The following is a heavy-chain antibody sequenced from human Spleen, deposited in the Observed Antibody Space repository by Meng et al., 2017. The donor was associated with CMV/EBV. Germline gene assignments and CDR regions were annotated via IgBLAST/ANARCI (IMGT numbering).Heavy chain of an antibody. Sequence: GESLKISCQSSGNSFSSYWIAWVRQMPGKGLEWMAIMYPGDTDTKYSPSFQGQVTILVDKSISTAYLQWSRLKASDTAIYYCAAGYNFGYFEYWGQGTPVTVSS. CDR3: AAGYNFGYFEY. CDR2: MYPGDTDT. D-gene: IGHD5-18*01. V-gene: IGHV5-51*01. CDR1: GNSFSSYW. J-gene: IGHJ4*02.